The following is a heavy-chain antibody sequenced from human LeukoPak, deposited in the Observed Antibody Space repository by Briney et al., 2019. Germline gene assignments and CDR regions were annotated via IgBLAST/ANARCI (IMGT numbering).Heavy chain of an antibody. J-gene: IGHJ4*02. Sequence: ASVKVSCKASGYTFTSYDINWVRQATGQGLEWMGWMNPNSGNTGYAQKFQGRVTITRNTSISTAYMELSSLRSEDTAVYYCARAPIKPGYCSSTSCSYYFDYWGQGTLVTVSS. CDR3: ARAPIKPGYCSSTSCSYYFDY. CDR1: GYTFTSYD. V-gene: IGHV1-8*03. CDR2: MNPNSGNT. D-gene: IGHD2-2*01.